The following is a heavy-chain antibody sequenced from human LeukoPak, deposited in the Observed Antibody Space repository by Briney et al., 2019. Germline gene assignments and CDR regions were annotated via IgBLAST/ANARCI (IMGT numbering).Heavy chain of an antibody. Sequence: SETLSLTCAVYGGSFSGYYWSWIRQPPGKGLEWIGEINHSGSTNYNPSLKSRVTISVDTSKNQFSLKLSSVTAADTAVYYCARLPPPDCSSTSCYVLGDYWGKGTTVTISS. CDR3: ARLPPPDCSSTSCYVLGDY. J-gene: IGHJ6*04. CDR2: INHSGST. D-gene: IGHD2-2*01. V-gene: IGHV4-34*01. CDR1: GGSFSGYY.